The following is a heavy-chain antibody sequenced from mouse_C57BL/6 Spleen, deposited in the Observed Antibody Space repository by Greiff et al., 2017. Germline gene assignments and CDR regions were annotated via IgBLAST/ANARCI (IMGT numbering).Heavy chain of an antibody. CDR2: ISSGSSTI. Sequence: EVQLQQSGGGLVKPGGSLKLSCAASGFTFSDYGMHWVRQAPEKGLEWVAYISSGSSTIYYADTVKGRFTISRDNAKNTLFLQMTSLRAEDTAMYYCARGDYEGFAYWGQGTLVTVSA. CDR1: GFTFSDYG. J-gene: IGHJ3*01. CDR3: ARGDYEGFAY. D-gene: IGHD2-4*01. V-gene: IGHV5-17*01.